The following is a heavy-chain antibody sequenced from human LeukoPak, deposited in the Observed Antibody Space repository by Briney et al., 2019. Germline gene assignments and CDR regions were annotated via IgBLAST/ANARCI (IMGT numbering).Heavy chain of an antibody. CDR2: IRSDSGNT. CDR3: ARDLSSTPNWELDY. D-gene: IGHD1-26*01. CDR1: GYTFTQYF. V-gene: IGHV1-2*06. Sequence: ASVKVSCKASGYTFTQYFIHWVRQAPGQGLEWMGRIRSDSGNTEYAQRFQGRVIMTRDASITTVYMELHSLTFDDAAVYYCARDLSSTPNWELDYWGQGALVTVSS. J-gene: IGHJ4*02.